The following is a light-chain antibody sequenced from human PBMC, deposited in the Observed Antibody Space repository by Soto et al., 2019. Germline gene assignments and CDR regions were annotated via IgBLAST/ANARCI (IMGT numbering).Light chain of an antibody. CDR2: EVS. V-gene: IGLV2-8*01. J-gene: IGLJ1*01. Sequence: QSALTQPPSASGSPGRSVTISCSGTRSDVGDYNSVSWYQQHPGKAPKLMIYEVSKRPPGVPDRFSGSKSGNAASLTVSGLQAEDEADYYCSSHKISDLFVFGSGTKLTVL. CDR1: RSDVGDYNS. CDR3: SSHKISDLFV.